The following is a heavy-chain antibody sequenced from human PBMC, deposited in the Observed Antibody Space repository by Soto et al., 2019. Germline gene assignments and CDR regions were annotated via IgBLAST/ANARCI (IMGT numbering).Heavy chain of an antibody. CDR1: GGSISSSSYT. Sequence: PSETLSLTCTVSGGSISSSSYTWGWIRQPPGKGLEWIGSIYDSGRTYYNPSLNSRVTVSVDTSKNQFSLKVTSVTAADTAVYYCARLHGYCIGSSCHGHYAMDVWGQGTTVTVSS. CDR3: ARLHGYCIGSSCHGHYAMDV. J-gene: IGHJ6*02. V-gene: IGHV4-39*01. D-gene: IGHD2-2*01. CDR2: IYDSGRT.